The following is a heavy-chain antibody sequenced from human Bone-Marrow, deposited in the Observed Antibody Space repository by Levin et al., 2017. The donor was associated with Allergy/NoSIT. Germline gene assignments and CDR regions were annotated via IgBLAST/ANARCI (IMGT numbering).Heavy chain of an antibody. J-gene: IGHJ3*02. CDR3: VRERAPVDGFDI. CDR1: GFTFTTYG. Sequence: GESLKISCGASGFTFTTYGMHWVRQAPGKGLEWVAVIWSNGVNKYYADSVKGRFTISRDNSKNTLDLQVNSLTAEDTAVYYCVRERAPVDGFDIWGQGTMVTVSS. V-gene: IGHV3-33*01. CDR2: IWSNGVNK.